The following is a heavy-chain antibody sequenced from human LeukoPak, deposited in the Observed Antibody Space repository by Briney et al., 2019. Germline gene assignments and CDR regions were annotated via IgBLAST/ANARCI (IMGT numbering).Heavy chain of an antibody. CDR2: ISGSGGST. V-gene: IGHV3-23*01. CDR1: GFTFSSYA. J-gene: IGHJ4*02. Sequence: GGSLRLSCAASGFTFSSYAMSWVRQAPGKGLEWVSAISGSGGSTYYADSVKGRFTISRDNSKNTLYLQMNSLRAEDTAVYYCAKTTPSGYYGSGSYPNSWGQGTLVTVSS. D-gene: IGHD3-10*01. CDR3: AKTTPSGYYGSGSYPNS.